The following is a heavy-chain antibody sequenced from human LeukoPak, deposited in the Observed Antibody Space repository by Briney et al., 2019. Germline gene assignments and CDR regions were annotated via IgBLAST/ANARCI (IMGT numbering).Heavy chain of an antibody. CDR1: GFTFDDYG. Sequence: PGGSLRLSCAASGFTFDDYGISWVRQAPGKGLEWVSGINWNGGSTGYADSVKGRFTISRDNAKNSLYLQMNSLRAEDTALYYCAISSGSDTFDYWGQGTLVTVSS. CDR3: AISSGSDTFDY. D-gene: IGHD1-26*01. J-gene: IGHJ4*02. V-gene: IGHV3-20*04. CDR2: INWNGGST.